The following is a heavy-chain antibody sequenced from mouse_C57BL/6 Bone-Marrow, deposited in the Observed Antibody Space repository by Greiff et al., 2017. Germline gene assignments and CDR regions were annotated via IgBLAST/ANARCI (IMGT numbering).Heavy chain of an antibody. CDR3: ARQEDYGWFAY. V-gene: IGHV5-12*01. Sequence: EVKLVESGGGLVQPGGSLKLSCAASGFTFSDYYMYWVRQTPEKRLEWVAYISNGGGSTYYPDTVKGRFTISRDNAKNTLYLQMSRLKSEDTAMYYCARQEDYGWFAYWGQGTLVTVSA. CDR2: ISNGGGST. CDR1: GFTFSDYY. J-gene: IGHJ3*01. D-gene: IGHD2-4*01.